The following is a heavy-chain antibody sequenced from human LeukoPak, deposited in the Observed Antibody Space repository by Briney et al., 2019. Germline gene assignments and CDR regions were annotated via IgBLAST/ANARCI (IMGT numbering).Heavy chain of an antibody. CDR2: IYTSGST. V-gene: IGHV4-4*07. D-gene: IGHD4-17*01. J-gene: IGHJ4*02. Sequence: SETLSLTCTVSGGSFSIYYWSWIRQPAGRGLEYIGRIYTSGSTNYNPSLKSRVTMSVDTSKSQFSLKLTSVTAADTAVYYCARGPTTVTRAFDYWGQGTLVTVSS. CDR1: GGSFSIYY. CDR3: ARGPTTVTRAFDY.